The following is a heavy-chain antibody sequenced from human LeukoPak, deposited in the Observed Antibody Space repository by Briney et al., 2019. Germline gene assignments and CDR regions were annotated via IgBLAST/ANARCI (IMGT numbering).Heavy chain of an antibody. CDR3: ARWLVFGYYFDY. Sequence: GWSLRLSCAASGFTFSSYWMSWVRQAPGKGLEWVANIKQDGSEKYYVDSVKGRFTISRDNAKNSLYLQMNSLGAEDTAVYYCARWLVFGYYFDYWGQGTLVTVSS. J-gene: IGHJ4*02. CDR2: IKQDGSEK. V-gene: IGHV3-7*01. D-gene: IGHD6-19*01. CDR1: GFTFSSYW.